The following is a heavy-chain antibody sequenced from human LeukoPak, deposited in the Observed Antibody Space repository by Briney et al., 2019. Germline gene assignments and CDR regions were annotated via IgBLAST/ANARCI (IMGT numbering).Heavy chain of an antibody. V-gene: IGHV3-23*01. CDR3: ARRSGIAVAGAFDY. CDR1: GFTFNNYG. J-gene: IGHJ4*02. D-gene: IGHD6-19*01. Sequence: GGSLRLSCAASGFTFNNYGMSWVRQAPGKGLEWVSTISGSGDSTYYADSVKGRLTISRDNSKNTLYLQMNSLRAEDTAVYYCARRSGIAVAGAFDYWGQGTLVTVSS. CDR2: ISGSGDST.